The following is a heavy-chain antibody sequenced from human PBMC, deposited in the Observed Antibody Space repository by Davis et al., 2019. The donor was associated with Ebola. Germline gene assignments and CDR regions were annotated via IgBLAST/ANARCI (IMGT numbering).Heavy chain of an antibody. V-gene: IGHV3-21*01. Sequence: GESLKISCAASGFTFSSYSMNWVRQAPGKGLEWVSSISSSSSYIYYADSVKGRFTISRDNAKNSLYLQMNSLRAEDTAVYYCARDSRVTTAGYWGQGTLVTVSS. CDR2: ISSSSSYI. D-gene: IGHD4-17*01. CDR3: ARDSRVTTAGY. CDR1: GFTFSSYS. J-gene: IGHJ4*02.